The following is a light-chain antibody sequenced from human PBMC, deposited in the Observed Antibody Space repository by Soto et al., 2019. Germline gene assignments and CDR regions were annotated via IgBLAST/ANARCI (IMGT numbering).Light chain of an antibody. CDR3: AAWDNSLSAVL. V-gene: IGLV1-51*01. J-gene: IGLJ2*01. CDR1: NSNIGNNY. CDR2: DNN. Sequence: QSVLTQPPSVSAAPGQKVTISCSGANSNIGNNYVSWYQQFPGTAPQLLIYDNNKRPSGIPDRFSGSKSGTSATLVITGLQTGDDADFFCAAWDNSLSAVLFGGGTKLTVL.